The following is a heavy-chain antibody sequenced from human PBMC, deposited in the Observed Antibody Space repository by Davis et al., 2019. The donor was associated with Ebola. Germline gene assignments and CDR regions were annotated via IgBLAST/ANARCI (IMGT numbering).Heavy chain of an antibody. Sequence: ASVKVSCKASGNYDISWVRQAPGQGLAWMGWMNPNSGGTTYAQKFQGRVTMTRDTSISTAYMKLGSLTSDDTAVYYCATQMGRIAPRPAFNIWGQGTLVSVSS. CDR2: MNPNSGGT. CDR3: ATQMGRIAPRPAFNI. J-gene: IGHJ3*02. V-gene: IGHV1-2*02. D-gene: IGHD5-24*01. CDR1: GNYD.